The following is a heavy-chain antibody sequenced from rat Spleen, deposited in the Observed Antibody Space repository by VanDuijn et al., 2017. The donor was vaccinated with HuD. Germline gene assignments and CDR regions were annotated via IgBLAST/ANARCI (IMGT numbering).Heavy chain of an antibody. CDR1: GFTFSSYG. CDR3: TRHDYPGVTTNWFAY. Sequence: EVKLVESGGGLVRPGNSLTLSCVASGFTFSSYGMHWIRQAPKKGLEWIAMIYYDSSKLYYADTVKGRFTISRDNSKNTLYLEMNNLRSEDTATYYCTRHDYPGVTTNWFAYWGQGTLVTVSS. J-gene: IGHJ3*01. CDR2: IYYDSSKL. V-gene: IGHV5-50*01. D-gene: IGHD1-4*01.